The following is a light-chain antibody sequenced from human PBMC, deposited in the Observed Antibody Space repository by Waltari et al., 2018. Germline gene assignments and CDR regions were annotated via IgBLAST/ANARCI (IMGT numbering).Light chain of an antibody. CDR2: RNN. CDR3: ASWDDSHYV. V-gene: IGLV1-47*01. CDR1: NSNLGSNY. Sequence: QSVLTQPPSASETPAQRVTISSSGSNSNLGSNYLYWYQQLPGTAPKLPIYRNNQRPSGVPDRFSASKSGTSASLAIDGLRSEDEAVYYCASWDDSHYVFGPGTQVTVL. J-gene: IGLJ1*01.